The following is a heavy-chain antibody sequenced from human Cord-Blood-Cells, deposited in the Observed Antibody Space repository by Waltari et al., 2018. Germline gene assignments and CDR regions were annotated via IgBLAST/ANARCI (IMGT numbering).Heavy chain of an antibody. Sequence: GESGGGLVKPGGSLRLSCAASGFTFSSYSMNWVRQAPGKGLEWVSSISSSSSYIYYADSVKGRFTISRDNAKNSLYLQMNSLRAEDTAVYYCARDGGVVVPAAIAFDIWGQGT. CDR2: ISSSSSYI. CDR3: ARDGGVVVPAAIAFDI. J-gene: IGHJ3*02. CDR1: GFTFSSYS. V-gene: IGHV3-21*01. D-gene: IGHD2-2*02.